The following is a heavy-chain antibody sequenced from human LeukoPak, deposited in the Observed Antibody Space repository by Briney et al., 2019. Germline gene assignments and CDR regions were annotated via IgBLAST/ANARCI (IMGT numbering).Heavy chain of an antibody. CDR3: ARGHYGMHV. V-gene: IGHV3-7*01. CDR2: IKQAGSEK. CDR1: GFTFSSYW. Sequence: GGSLRLSCAAPGFTFSSYWMTWVRQAPGRGLEWVASIKQAGSEKYYVGSVKGRFTISRDNAKNSLYLQMDSLRAEDTAVYYCARGHYGMHVWGPGTTVTVS. J-gene: IGHJ6*02.